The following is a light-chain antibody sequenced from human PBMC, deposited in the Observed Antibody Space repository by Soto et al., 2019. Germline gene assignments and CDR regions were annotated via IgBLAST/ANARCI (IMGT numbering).Light chain of an antibody. Sequence: EIVLTQSPSTLSLCPGARSTLSCRASQTVYNYLAWYQQRPGQAPRLLIYGASTRATGIPARFSGSGSGTEFTLTISSLQSEDFAVYYCQQYNNWPPITFGQGTRLEIK. J-gene: IGKJ5*01. CDR2: GAS. V-gene: IGKV3-15*01. CDR3: QQYNNWPPIT. CDR1: QTVYNY.